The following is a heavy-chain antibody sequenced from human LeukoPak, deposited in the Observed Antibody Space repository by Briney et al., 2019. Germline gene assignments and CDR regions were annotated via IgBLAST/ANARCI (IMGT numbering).Heavy chain of an antibody. CDR3: ARDALVGATRTVLGPLDS. J-gene: IGHJ4*02. D-gene: IGHD1-26*01. CDR2: ISSSSSYI. V-gene: IGHV3-21*01. Sequence: PGGSLRLSFAASGFTFSSYSMNWVRQAPGKGLEWVSSISSSSSYIYYADSVKGRFTISRDNAKNSLYLQMNSLRAEDTAVYYCARDALVGATRTVLGPLDSWGQGTLVTVSS. CDR1: GFTFSSYS.